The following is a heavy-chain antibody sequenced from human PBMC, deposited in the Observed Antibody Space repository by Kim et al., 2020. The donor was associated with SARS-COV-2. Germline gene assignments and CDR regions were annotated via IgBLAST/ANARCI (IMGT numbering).Heavy chain of an antibody. Sequence: SETLSLTCTVSGGSISGYYWSWIRQPPGKGLEWIGYIFYTGSTDYNPSVKSRVIISVDTSKNQFSLRLTSVTAADTAVYYCARIRPGLMGSFEYWGQGAL. J-gene: IGHJ4*02. CDR1: GGSISGYY. CDR3: ARIRPGLMGSFEY. V-gene: IGHV4-59*13. D-gene: IGHD1-1*01. CDR2: IFYTGST.